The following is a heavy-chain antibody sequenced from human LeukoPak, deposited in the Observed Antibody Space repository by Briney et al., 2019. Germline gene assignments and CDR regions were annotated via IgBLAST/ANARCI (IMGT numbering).Heavy chain of an antibody. J-gene: IGHJ4*02. CDR1: GYTFTNYA. CDR2: IKAGNDDT. Sequence: ASVKVSCKASGYTFTNYAINWVRQAPGQRLEWMGWIKAGNDDTKYSQKLEGRVTLSRDASANTAYMELMSVGSDDEAVSYCERGIWVRHNNGYYLDSWGQGTLVTVSS. D-gene: IGHD3-22*01. CDR3: ERGIWVRHNNGYYLDS. V-gene: IGHV1-3*01.